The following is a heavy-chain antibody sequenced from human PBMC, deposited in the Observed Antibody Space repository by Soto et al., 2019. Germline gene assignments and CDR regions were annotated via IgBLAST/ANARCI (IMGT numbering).Heavy chain of an antibody. D-gene: IGHD2-2*01. CDR1: GFTFSNYA. V-gene: IGHV3-23*01. CDR2: ISGSGDNT. CDR3: AKDRPGSRPDFDF. J-gene: IGHJ4*02. Sequence: EVQLLESGGGLEQPGGSLRLSCIVSGFTFSNYAMNWVRQAPGKGLEWVSAISGSGDNTDYAGSVKGRFTISRDNSKNTLYLQMNNLRVEDTAIYYCAKDRPGSRPDFDFWGQGTLVTVSA.